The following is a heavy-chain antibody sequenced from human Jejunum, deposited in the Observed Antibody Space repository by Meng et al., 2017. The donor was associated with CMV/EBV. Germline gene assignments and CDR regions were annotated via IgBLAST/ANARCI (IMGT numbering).Heavy chain of an antibody. J-gene: IGHJ4*02. V-gene: IGHV3-48*04. Sequence: GAASGFSFSSHGVNWVRQAPGKGLEWVSYISSGGDTTYYADSVRGRFTISRDNAKNSLSLEMNSLRAGDTAMYYCARNARGSGYWGQGTLVTVSS. D-gene: IGHD3-10*01. CDR3: ARNARGSGY. CDR2: ISSGGDTT. CDR1: GFSFSSHG.